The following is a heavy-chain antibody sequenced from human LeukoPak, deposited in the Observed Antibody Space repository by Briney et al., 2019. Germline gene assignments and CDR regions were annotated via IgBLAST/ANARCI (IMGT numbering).Heavy chain of an antibody. V-gene: IGHV1-69*05. Sequence: SVKVSCKASGGTFSSYAISWVRQAPGQGLEWMGGIIPIFGTANYAQKFQGRVTITTDESTSTAYMELSSLRSEDTAVYYCARGRRYSSPYHYFDYWGQGTLVTVSS. CDR3: ARGRRYSSPYHYFDY. CDR1: GGTFSSYA. D-gene: IGHD6-13*01. CDR2: IIPIFGTA. J-gene: IGHJ4*02.